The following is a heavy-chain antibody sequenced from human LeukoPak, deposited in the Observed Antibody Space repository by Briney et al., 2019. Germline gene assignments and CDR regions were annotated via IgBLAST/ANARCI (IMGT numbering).Heavy chain of an antibody. CDR3: ARDTYSYGNQYFDY. CDR1: GFTFSSYS. J-gene: IGHJ4*02. D-gene: IGHD5-18*01. Sequence: GGSLRLSCAASGFTFSSYSMNWVRQAPGKGLEWVAFIWYDGTNKYYADSVKGRFTISRDNSKNTLYLQMNSLRAEDTAVYYCARDTYSYGNQYFDYWGQGTPVTVSS. V-gene: IGHV3-33*08. CDR2: IWYDGTNK.